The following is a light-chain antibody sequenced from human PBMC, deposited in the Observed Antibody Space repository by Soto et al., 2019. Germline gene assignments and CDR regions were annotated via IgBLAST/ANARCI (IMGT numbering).Light chain of an antibody. CDR3: QRYNNWPLT. CDR1: QSVSSY. Sequence: EIVMTQSPATLSVSPGERATLSCRASQSVSSYLAWYQQKPGQAPRLLIYDASNRATGIPARFSGSGSGTDFTLTINSLQSEDFAIYYCQRYNNWPLTFGGGTKVDIK. CDR2: DAS. J-gene: IGKJ4*01. V-gene: IGKV3D-15*01.